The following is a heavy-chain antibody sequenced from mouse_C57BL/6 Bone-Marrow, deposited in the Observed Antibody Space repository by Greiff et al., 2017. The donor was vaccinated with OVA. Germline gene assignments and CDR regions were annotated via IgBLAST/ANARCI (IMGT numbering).Heavy chain of an antibody. J-gene: IGHJ2*01. D-gene: IGHD1-1*01. V-gene: IGHV14-4*01. CDR2: IDPENGDT. CDR3: TPLYGSTNY. Sequence: VQLQQSGAELVRPGASVKLSCTASGFNIKDDYMHWVKQRPEQGLEWIGWIDPENGDTEYASKFQGKVTITADTSSNTAYLQLSSLTSEDTAVYYCTPLYGSTNYWGQGTTLTVSS. CDR1: GFNIKDDY.